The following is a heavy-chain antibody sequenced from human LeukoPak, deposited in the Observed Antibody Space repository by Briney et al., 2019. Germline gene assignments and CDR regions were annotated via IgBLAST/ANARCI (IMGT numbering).Heavy chain of an antibody. Sequence: PSETLSLTCTVSGGSISTYYWSWIRQPPGKGLEWIGYIYYSGSTNYNPSLKSRVTISVDTSKNQFSLKLSSVTAADTAVYYCARAVAVAVGLLWFDPWGQGTLVTVSS. CDR1: GGSISTYY. V-gene: IGHV4-59*01. CDR3: ARAVAVAVGLLWFDP. J-gene: IGHJ5*02. D-gene: IGHD6-19*01. CDR2: IYYSGST.